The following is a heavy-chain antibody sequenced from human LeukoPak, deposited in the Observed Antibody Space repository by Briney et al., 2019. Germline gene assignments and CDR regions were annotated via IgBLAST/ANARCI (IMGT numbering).Heavy chain of an antibody. CDR3: ARVSDHYDFWSGYYHYYYYMDV. J-gene: IGHJ6*03. Sequence: PGGSLRLSCAASGFTVSSNYMSWVRQAPGKGLEWVSLIYSGGSTYYADSVKGRFTISRDNSKNTLDLQMNSLRAEDTAVYYCARVSDHYDFWSGYYHYYYYMDVWGKGTTVTVSS. CDR1: GFTVSSNY. CDR2: IYSGGST. D-gene: IGHD3-3*01. V-gene: IGHV3-53*01.